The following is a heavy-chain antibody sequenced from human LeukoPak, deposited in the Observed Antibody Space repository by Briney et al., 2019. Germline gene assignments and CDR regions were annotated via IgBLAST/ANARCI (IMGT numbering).Heavy chain of an antibody. CDR1: GYTFTSYD. D-gene: IGHD6-19*01. Sequence: ASVKVSCKASGYTFTSYDINWARHATGQGLEWMGWMSPNSGDTGYAQKFQGRVTMTRDTSISTAFMELTSLRSEDTAVYYCAKLSNSGGWYETNWGQGALVTVSS. CDR3: AKLSNSGGWYETN. V-gene: IGHV1-8*01. J-gene: IGHJ4*02. CDR2: MSPNSGDT.